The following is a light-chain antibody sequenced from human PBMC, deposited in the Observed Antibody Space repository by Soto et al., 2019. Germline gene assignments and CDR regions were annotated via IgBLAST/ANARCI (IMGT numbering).Light chain of an antibody. V-gene: IGLV2-23*02. Sequence: QSALTQPASVSGSPGQSITISCTGTSSDVGSYNLVSWYQQHPGKAPKFMISEVTKRPSGVSTRFSGSKSGNTASLTISGLQDEDESDYYCCSYAGSGTWVFGGGTKRTVL. CDR2: EVT. J-gene: IGLJ3*02. CDR3: CSYAGSGTWV. CDR1: SSDVGSYNL.